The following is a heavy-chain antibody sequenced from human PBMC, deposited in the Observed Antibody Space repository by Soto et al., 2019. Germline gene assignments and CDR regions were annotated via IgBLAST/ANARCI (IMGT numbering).Heavy chain of an antibody. V-gene: IGHV5-10-1*01. CDR2: IDPSDSYT. Sequence: GESLKISCKGSGYSFTSYWISWVRQMPGKGLEWMGRIDPSDSYTNYSPSFQGHVTISADKSISTAYLQWSSLKASDTAMHYCALGLGIVRATKAPSHPTDWGQGTLVTVSS. J-gene: IGHJ4*02. CDR1: GYSFTSYW. D-gene: IGHD1-26*01. CDR3: ALGLGIVRATKAPSHPTD.